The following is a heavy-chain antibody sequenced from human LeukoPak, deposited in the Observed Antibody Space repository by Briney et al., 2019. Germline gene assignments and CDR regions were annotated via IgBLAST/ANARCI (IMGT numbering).Heavy chain of an antibody. CDR3: AGEDCSSTSCPGRFDP. J-gene: IGHJ5*02. D-gene: IGHD2-2*01. CDR2: IIPIFGTA. V-gene: IGHV1-69*13. CDR1: GGTFSSYA. Sequence: ASVKVSCKASGGTFSSYAISWVRQAPGQGLEWMGGIIPIFGTANYAQKFQGRVTITADESTSTAYMELSSLRSEDTAVYYCAGEDCSSTSCPGRFDPWGQGTLVTVSS.